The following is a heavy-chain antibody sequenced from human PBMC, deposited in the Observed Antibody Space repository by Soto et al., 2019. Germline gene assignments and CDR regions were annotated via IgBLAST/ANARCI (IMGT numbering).Heavy chain of an antibody. CDR2: ISYDGSNE. V-gene: IGHV3-30*18. J-gene: IGHJ4*02. Sequence: QVRLVESGGGVVQPGRSLRLSCTVSGFTFRSYGMHWVRQAPGKGLEWVAGISYDGSNEDYADSVKGRFTISRENSKNTLYLQMNSLRGEDTALYYCAKGLSVIQPWLMDAYWGQGTLVTVSS. D-gene: IGHD5-18*01. CDR1: GFTFRSYG. CDR3: AKGLSVIQPWLMDAY.